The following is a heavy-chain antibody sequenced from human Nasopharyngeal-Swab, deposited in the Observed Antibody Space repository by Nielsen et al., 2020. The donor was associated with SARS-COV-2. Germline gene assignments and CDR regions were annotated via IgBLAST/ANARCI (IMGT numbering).Heavy chain of an antibody. CDR3: ARQGVPIRGWFKDYDRTAYEY. CDR2: ISRSGRT. Sequence: SETLSLTCAVYGGSFSGYYWSWIRQSPGKGLEWIGEISRSGRTNYNPSLNSRVTISLDTSKNQFSLKVTSVTAADTAVYYCARQGVPIRGWFKDYDRTAYEYRGQGTLVTVSS. V-gene: IGHV4-34*01. D-gene: IGHD3-22*01. CDR1: GGSFSGYY. J-gene: IGHJ4*02.